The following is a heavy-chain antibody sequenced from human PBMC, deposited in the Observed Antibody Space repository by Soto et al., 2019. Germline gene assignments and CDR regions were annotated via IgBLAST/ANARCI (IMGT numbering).Heavy chain of an antibody. CDR1: GGTFSSYA. CDR3: ARGGETPLPYYYYYGMDV. CDR2: IIPIFGTA. J-gene: IGHJ6*02. V-gene: IGHV1-69*01. D-gene: IGHD2-21*01. Sequence: QVQLVQSGAEVKKPGSSVKVSCKASGGTFSSYAISWVRQAPGQGLELMGGIIPIFGTANYAQKFQGRVTITADESTSTAYMELSSLRSEDTAVYYCARGGETPLPYYYYYGMDVWVQVTTVTVSS.